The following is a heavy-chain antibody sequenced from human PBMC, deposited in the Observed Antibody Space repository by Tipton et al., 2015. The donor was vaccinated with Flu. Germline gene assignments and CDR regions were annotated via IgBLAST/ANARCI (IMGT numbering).Heavy chain of an antibody. CDR1: GFIVSSDY. D-gene: IGHD2-2*01. CDR3: AKRYCSSSTCYIPDAFDT. J-gene: IGHJ3*02. CDR2: IYSSDST. Sequence: SLRLSCAASGFIVSSDYMSWVRQAPGKGLEWVSVIYSSDSTSYADSVRGRFTLSRGNSRNTLYLQMNDLRVEDTAVYYCAKRYCSSSTCYIPDAFDTWGQGTMVTVSS. V-gene: IGHV3-53*01.